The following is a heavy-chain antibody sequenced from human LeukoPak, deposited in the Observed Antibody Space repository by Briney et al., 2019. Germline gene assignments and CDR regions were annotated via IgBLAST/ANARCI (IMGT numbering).Heavy chain of an antibody. CDR3: ARDSGYNFSYYYYMDV. Sequence: VASVKVSCKASGGTFSSYAISWVRQAPGQGLEWMGGIIPIFGTANYAQKFQGRVTITTDESTGTAYMELSSLRSEDTAVYYCARDSGYNFSYYYYMDVWGKGTTVTVSS. D-gene: IGHD5-24*01. CDR1: GGTFSSYA. V-gene: IGHV1-69*05. CDR2: IIPIFGTA. J-gene: IGHJ6*03.